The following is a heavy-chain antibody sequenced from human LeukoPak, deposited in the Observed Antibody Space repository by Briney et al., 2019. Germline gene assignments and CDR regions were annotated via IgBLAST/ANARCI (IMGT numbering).Heavy chain of an antibody. V-gene: IGHV4-34*01. D-gene: IGHD4-17*01. J-gene: IGHJ4*02. CDR2: INHSGST. CDR1: GGSFSGYY. CDR3: AREYDDYVIDY. Sequence: PSETLSLTCAVYGGSFSGYYWSWIRQPPGKGLEWIGEINHSGSTNYNPSLKSRVTISVDTSKNQFSLKLSSVTAADTAVYYCAREYDDYVIDYWGQGTLVTVSS.